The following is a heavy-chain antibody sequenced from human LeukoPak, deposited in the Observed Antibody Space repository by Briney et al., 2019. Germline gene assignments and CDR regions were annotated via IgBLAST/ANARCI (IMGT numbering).Heavy chain of an antibody. CDR2: IDQDGSEK. J-gene: IGHJ6*02. Sequence: GGSLRLSCAASEFTFSTYWMSWVRQAPGKGLEWVANIDQDGSEKYYVDPVKGRFTISRDNAKNSLYLQMNSLRAEDTAVYYCARDARAPYNWNAPYYYYDMDVWGQGTTVTVSS. CDR3: ARDARAPYNWNAPYYYYDMDV. D-gene: IGHD1-1*01. CDR1: EFTFSTYW. V-gene: IGHV3-7*03.